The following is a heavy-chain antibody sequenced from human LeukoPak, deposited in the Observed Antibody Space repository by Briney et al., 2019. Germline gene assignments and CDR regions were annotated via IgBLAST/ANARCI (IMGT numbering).Heavy chain of an antibody. V-gene: IGHV3-21*01. CDR2: ISSSSSYI. Sequence: GGSLRLSCAASGFTFSSYSMNWVRQAPGKGLEWVSSISSSSSYIYYADSVKGRFTISRDNAKNSLYLQMNSLRAEDTAVYYCARFPYYYDSSGYPSFDYWGQGTLVTVSS. D-gene: IGHD3-22*01. CDR3: ARFPYYYDSSGYPSFDY. CDR1: GFTFSSYS. J-gene: IGHJ4*02.